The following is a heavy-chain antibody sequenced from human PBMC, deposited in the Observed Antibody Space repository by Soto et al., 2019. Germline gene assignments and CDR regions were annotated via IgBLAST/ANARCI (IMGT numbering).Heavy chain of an antibody. V-gene: IGHV4-39*01. CDR1: GGSISSRSYN. Sequence: SETLSLTCTVPGGSISSRSYNWGWIRQPPGKGLEWIGSIYYNDNTYYNPSLKSRVGLSVDTSKNEFSLKLNSVTAADTAVYYCARLHSSGWYEVDHWGQGILVTVSS. J-gene: IGHJ5*02. CDR2: IYYNDNT. D-gene: IGHD6-19*01. CDR3: ARLHSSGWYEVDH.